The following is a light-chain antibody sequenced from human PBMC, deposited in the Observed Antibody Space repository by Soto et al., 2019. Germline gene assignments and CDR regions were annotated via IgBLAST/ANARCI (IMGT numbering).Light chain of an antibody. Sequence: QSALTQPPSASGSPGQSVTISCTGTSSDVGGYNYVSWYQHHPGQAPKLMIYEVSKRPSGVPDRFSGSKSGNTASLTVSGLQVDDEADYYCNSYAGNSWVFGGGTKLTVL. J-gene: IGLJ3*02. CDR1: SSDVGGYNY. CDR2: EVS. V-gene: IGLV2-8*01. CDR3: NSYAGNSWV.